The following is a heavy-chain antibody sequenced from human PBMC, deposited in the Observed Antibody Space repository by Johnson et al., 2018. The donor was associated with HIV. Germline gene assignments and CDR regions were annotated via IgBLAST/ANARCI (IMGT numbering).Heavy chain of an antibody. J-gene: IGHJ3*02. CDR1: GFTFSNFV. CDR3: AKDPTDYTPDAFDI. Sequence: QVQLVESGGGVVQPGRSLRLSCEASGFTFSNFVMHWVRQAPGKGLEWLTSISYDGANKYYADSVRGRFTISRDNSKNTLYLQMNSLRAEDTAVYYCAKDPTDYTPDAFDIWGQGTMVTVSS. V-gene: IGHV3-30*07. CDR2: ISYDGANK. D-gene: IGHD4-11*01.